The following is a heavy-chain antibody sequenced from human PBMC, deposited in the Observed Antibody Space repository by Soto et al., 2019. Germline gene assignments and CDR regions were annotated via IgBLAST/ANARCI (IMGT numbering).Heavy chain of an antibody. CDR3: ARDAVAKPFDY. CDR1: GGYISSYY. CDR2: IYYSGST. D-gene: IGHD5-12*01. Sequence: SSETLSLTCTVSGGYISSYYWSWIRQPPGKGLEWIGYIYYSGSTNYNPSLKSRVTISVDTSKNQFSLKLSSVTAAATAVYYCARDAVAKPFDYWGQGTLVTVSS. J-gene: IGHJ4*02. V-gene: IGHV4-59*01.